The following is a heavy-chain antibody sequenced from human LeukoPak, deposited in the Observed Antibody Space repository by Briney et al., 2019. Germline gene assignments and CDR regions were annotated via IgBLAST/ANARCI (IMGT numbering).Heavy chain of an antibody. CDR3: ARGGASSGWYFDY. D-gene: IGHD6-19*01. V-gene: IGHV5-51*01. CDR2: IYPGDSDT. Sequence: GESLKISCKGSGYSFTSYRIGWVRQMPGKGLEWMGIIYPGDSDTRYSPSFQGQVTISADKSISTAYLQWSSLKASDTAIYYCARGGASSGWYFDYWGQGTLVTVSS. CDR1: GYSFTSYR. J-gene: IGHJ4*02.